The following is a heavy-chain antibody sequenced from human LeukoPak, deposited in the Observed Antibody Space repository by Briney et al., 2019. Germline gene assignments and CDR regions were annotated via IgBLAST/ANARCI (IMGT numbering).Heavy chain of an antibody. D-gene: IGHD2-21*02. CDR1: GFTFSSYA. V-gene: IGHV4-34*01. CDR2: IHHDGSA. Sequence: AGSLRLSCAASGFTFSSYAMSWIRQSPGKGLEWIGEIHHDGSASYNPSLKSRVTISVDTSKNQLSLRLSSVTAADTAMYYCARGYETAWPTSDYWGQGTLVTVSS. J-gene: IGHJ4*02. CDR3: ARGYETAWPTSDY.